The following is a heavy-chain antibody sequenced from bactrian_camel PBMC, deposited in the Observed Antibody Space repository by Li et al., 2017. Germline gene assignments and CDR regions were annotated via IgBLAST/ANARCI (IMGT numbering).Heavy chain of an antibody. V-gene: IGHV3S40*01. D-gene: IGHD1*01. J-gene: IGHJ4*01. CDR3: YRDLRPRCFVE. Sequence: VQLVESGGGLVQPGGSLRLTCAGSGFTFYSYDMNWVRQAPGKGLEWVSGITSAGTYTEYADFAKGRFTISRDNAKNTVYLQLTRLKSDDTAVYYCYRDLRPRCFVEAGPGDPGHRL. CDR1: GFTFYSYD. CDR2: ITSAGTYT.